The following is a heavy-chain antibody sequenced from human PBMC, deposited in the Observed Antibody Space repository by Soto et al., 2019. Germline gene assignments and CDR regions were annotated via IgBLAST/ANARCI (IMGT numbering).Heavy chain of an antibody. D-gene: IGHD5-18*01. CDR2: IIPIFGTA. CDR1: GGTFSSYA. V-gene: IGHV1-69*13. Sequence: SVKGSCKASGGTFSSYAISWVRQAPGQGLEWMGGIIPIFGTANYAQKFQGRVTITADESTSTAYMELSSLRSEDTAVYYCARGYSYGSRFFDYWGQGTLVTVSS. J-gene: IGHJ4*02. CDR3: ARGYSYGSRFFDY.